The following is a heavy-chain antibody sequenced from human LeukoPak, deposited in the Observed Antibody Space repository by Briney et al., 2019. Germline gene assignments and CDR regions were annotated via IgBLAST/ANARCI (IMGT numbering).Heavy chain of an antibody. CDR1: GFTFSSYA. V-gene: IGHV3-23*01. J-gene: IGHJ6*02. CDR2: ISGSGGST. Sequence: PGGSLRLSCAASGFTFSSYAMSWVRQAPGKGLEWVSAISGSGGSTYYADSVKGRFTISRDNSKNTLYLQMNSLRAEDTAVYYCARESYDILTGYTSGMDVWGQGTTVTVSS. CDR3: ARESYDILTGYTSGMDV. D-gene: IGHD3-9*01.